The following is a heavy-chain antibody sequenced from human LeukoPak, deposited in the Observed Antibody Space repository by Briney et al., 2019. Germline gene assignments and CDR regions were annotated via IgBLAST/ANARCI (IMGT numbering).Heavy chain of an antibody. D-gene: IGHD6-13*01. CDR1: GGSISSYY. CDR3: ARDGYSSSWQAFDY. J-gene: IGHJ4*02. CDR2: IYYSGST. V-gene: IGHV4-59*01. Sequence: SETLSLTCTVSGGSISSYYWSWIRQPPGKGLEWIGYIYYSGSTNYNPSLKSRVTISVDTSKNQFSPKLSSVTAADTAVYYCARDGYSSSWQAFDYWGQGTLVTVSS.